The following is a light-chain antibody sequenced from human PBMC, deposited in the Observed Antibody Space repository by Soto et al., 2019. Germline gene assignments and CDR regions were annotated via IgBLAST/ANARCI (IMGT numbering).Light chain of an antibody. CDR1: QSVGTK. V-gene: IGKV3-15*01. J-gene: IGKJ5*01. CDR2: SAS. CDR3: QQYYNWPPIT. Sequence: ETVITQSPATLSMSPGERATLSCRASQSVGTKLVWYQQKPGQAPRLLIYSASTRATGIPDRFSGSGSGTEFTLTISSLXSEDFALYFSQQYYNWPPITFGQGTRLEIK.